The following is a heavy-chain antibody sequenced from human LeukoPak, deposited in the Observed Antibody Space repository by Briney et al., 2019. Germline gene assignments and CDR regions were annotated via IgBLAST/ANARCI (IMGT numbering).Heavy chain of an antibody. Sequence: GGSLRLSCAASGFTVSSNYMSWVRQAPGKGLEWVSVIYSGGSTYYADSVKGRFTISRDNSKNTLYLQMNSLRAEDTVVYYCARESYYGSGSYDYYYYMDVWGKGTTVTISS. CDR2: IYSGGST. CDR3: ARESYYGSGSYDYYYYMDV. V-gene: IGHV3-66*01. CDR1: GFTVSSNY. D-gene: IGHD3-10*01. J-gene: IGHJ6*03.